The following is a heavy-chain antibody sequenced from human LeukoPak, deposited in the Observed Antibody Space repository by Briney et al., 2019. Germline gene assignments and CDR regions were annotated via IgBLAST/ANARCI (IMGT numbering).Heavy chain of an antibody. CDR3: ARVRYCSGGSCS. CDR2: INHSGST. V-gene: IGHV4-34*01. J-gene: IGHJ5*02. CDR1: GGSFSGYY. Sequence: SETLSLTCAVYGGSFSGYYWSWLRQPPGKGLEWIGEINHSGSTNYNPSLKSRVTISLDTSKNQFSLKLSSVTAADTAVYYCARVRYCSGGSCSWGQGTLVTVSS. D-gene: IGHD2-15*01.